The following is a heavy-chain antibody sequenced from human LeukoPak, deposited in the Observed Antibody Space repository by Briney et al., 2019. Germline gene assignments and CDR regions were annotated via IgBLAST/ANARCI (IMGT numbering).Heavy chain of an antibody. CDR2: ISYDGSNK. Sequence: PGGSLRLSCAASGFTFSSYPMHWVRQAPGKGLEWVSVISYDGSNKNYADSVKGRFTISRDNSKNTVYLQMNSLRVEDTAVYYCARDSPRNSSLGLFDYWDQGTLVSVSS. D-gene: IGHD3-16*01. CDR1: GFTFSSYP. CDR3: ARDSPRNSSLGLFDY. J-gene: IGHJ4*02. V-gene: IGHV3-30*01.